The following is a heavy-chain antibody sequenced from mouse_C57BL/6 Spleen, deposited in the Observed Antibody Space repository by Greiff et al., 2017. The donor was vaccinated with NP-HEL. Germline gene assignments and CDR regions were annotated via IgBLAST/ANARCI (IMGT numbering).Heavy chain of an antibody. V-gene: IGHV1-64*01. CDR1: GFTFTSYW. CDR2: IHPNSGST. CDR3: ARDDYDGFAD. J-gene: IGHJ3*01. Sequence: VQLQQPGAELVKPGASVKLSCKASGFTFTSYWMHWVKQTPGQGLEWIGMIHPNSGSTNYHEKFKSKATLTVDKSSSTAYRQLSSLTSEDYAVYYCARDDYDGFADGGQGTLVTVSA. D-gene: IGHD2-4*01.